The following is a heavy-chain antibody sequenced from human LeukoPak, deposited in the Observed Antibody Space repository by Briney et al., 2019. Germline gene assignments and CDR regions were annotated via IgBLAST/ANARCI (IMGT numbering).Heavy chain of an antibody. D-gene: IGHD2-15*01. CDR3: ARHPIVVGGKWWFDP. J-gene: IGHJ5*02. CDR2: MYYSGST. Sequence: SETLSLTCTVSGGSISSYYWSWIRQPPGKGLEWIGCMYYSGSTNYNPSLKSRVTISVDTSKNQFSLKLSSVTAADTAVYYCARHPIVVGGKWWFDPWGQGTLVTVSS. CDR1: GGSISSYY. V-gene: IGHV4-59*01.